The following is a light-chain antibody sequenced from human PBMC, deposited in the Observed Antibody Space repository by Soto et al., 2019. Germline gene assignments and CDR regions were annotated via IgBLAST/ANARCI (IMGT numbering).Light chain of an antibody. J-gene: IGKJ1*01. CDR2: GAS. V-gene: IGKV3D-15*01. CDR1: QSVSID. Sequence: EIVMTQSPATLSVSPGERATLSCRASQSVSIDLAWYQQKPGQAPRLLIYGASTRVTGIPDRFSGSGSGTDFTLTISSLQPEDVAVYYCQQYGSSPKTFGQGTKVDIK. CDR3: QQYGSSPKT.